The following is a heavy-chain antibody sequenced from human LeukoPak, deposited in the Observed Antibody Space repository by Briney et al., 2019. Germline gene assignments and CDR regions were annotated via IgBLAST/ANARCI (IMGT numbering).Heavy chain of an antibody. D-gene: IGHD2-15*01. CDR2: IFSSVRTI. CDR3: VRWYDAFDI. Sequence: GGSLRLSCAASGFTFSSYETNCVRQAPRKRLEWVSYIFSSVRTIYYADSVKGRFTISRDNAQNSLYLQMHSLRAEDTAVYYCVRWYDAFDIWGQGTMVTVPS. V-gene: IGHV3-48*03. CDR1: GFTFSSYE. J-gene: IGHJ3*02.